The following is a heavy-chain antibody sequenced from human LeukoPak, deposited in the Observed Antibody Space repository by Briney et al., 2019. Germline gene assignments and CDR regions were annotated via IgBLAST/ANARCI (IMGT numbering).Heavy chain of an antibody. CDR1: GFTFSSYA. Sequence: GGSLRLSCAAPGFTFSSYAMSWVRQAPGKGLEWVSAISGSGGSTYYADSVKGRFTISRDNSKNTLYLQMNSLRAEDTAVYYCAKATLGSCGGVRCYPFDYWGQGTLVTVSS. D-gene: IGHD2-15*01. CDR2: ISGSGGST. CDR3: AKATLGSCGGVRCYPFDY. V-gene: IGHV3-23*01. J-gene: IGHJ4*02.